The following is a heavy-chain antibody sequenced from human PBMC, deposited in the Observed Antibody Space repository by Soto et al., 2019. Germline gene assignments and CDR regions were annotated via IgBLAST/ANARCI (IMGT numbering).Heavy chain of an antibody. Sequence: SETLSLTCTVSGGSVSSGSYYWSWIRQPPGKGLEWIGYIYYSGSANYNPSLKSRVTISVDTSKNQFSLKLSSVTAADTAVYYCARVNGKYCTNGVCYYYGMDVWGQGTTVTVSS. CDR1: GGSVSSGSYY. CDR2: IYYSGSA. V-gene: IGHV4-61*01. CDR3: ARVNGKYCTNGVCYYYGMDV. D-gene: IGHD2-8*01. J-gene: IGHJ6*02.